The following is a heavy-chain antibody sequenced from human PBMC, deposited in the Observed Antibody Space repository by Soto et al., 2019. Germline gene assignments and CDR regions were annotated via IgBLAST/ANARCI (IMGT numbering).Heavy chain of an antibody. CDR3: VKDFGYYYDYAFDV. CDR2: ISWNGAII. D-gene: IGHD3-22*01. J-gene: IGHJ3*01. Sequence: EVQLEESGGGLVQAGRSLRLSCAASRFTFDDYALHWVRQAPGKGLEWVSGISWNGAIISYADSVKGRFSISRDNAKKYVYLQMDSLRPEDTALYYCVKDFGYYYDYAFDVWGQGTMVTVSP. CDR1: RFTFDDYA. V-gene: IGHV3-9*01.